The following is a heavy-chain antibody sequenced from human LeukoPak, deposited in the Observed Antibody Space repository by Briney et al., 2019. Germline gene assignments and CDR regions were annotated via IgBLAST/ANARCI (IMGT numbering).Heavy chain of an antibody. J-gene: IGHJ3*02. V-gene: IGHV1-18*01. CDR1: GYTFPSHG. D-gene: IGHD1-26*01. CDR2: ISVYNGDT. Sequence: ASVKVSCKASGYTFPSHGITWVRQAPGQGLEWLGWISVYNGDTNYVQNLQGRVTLTTDTSTSTAYMELRSLRSDDTAVYYCARPQYSGSHDAFDIWGQGTMVTVSS. CDR3: ARPQYSGSHDAFDI.